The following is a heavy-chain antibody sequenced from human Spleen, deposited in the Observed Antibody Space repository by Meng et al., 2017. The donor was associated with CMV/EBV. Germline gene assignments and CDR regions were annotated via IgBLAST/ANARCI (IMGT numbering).Heavy chain of an antibody. J-gene: IGHJ4*02. CDR3: VKGTGYDILTGYLDY. D-gene: IGHD3-9*01. V-gene: IGHV3-9*01. CDR2: ISWNGGSI. Sequence: SLKISCTASGFTFDDYALHWVRQPPGKGLEWVSGISWNGGSIDYVDSVRGRFTISRDKARNSVYLLMDSLRVEDTAKYFCVKGTGYDILTGYLDYWGRGALVTVSS. CDR1: GFTFDDYA.